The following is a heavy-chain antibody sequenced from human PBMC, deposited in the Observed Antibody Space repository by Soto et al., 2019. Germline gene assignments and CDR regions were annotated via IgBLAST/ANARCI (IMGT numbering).Heavy chain of an antibody. CDR2: IIPIFGTA. J-gene: IGHJ4*02. D-gene: IGHD1-26*01. V-gene: IGHV1-69*01. CDR1: GGTFSSYS. CDR3: ARDGGRHAGGIDY. Sequence: QVQLVQSGAEVKKPGSSVKVSCKASGGTFSSYSINWVRQAPGQGLEWMGEIIPIFGTANYAQKLQGRVTRTAYDSTSTAYMELSSLRSEDTAVYYCARDGGRHAGGIDYWGQGTLVTVSS.